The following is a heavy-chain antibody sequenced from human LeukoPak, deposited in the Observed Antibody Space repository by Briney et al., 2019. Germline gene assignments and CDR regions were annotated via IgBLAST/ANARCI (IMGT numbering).Heavy chain of an antibody. CDR3: TRGDYYNSSGYNWLIDY. D-gene: IGHD3-22*01. V-gene: IGHV3-49*03. CDR1: GFTFGAYG. Sequence: GGSLRLSCIASGFTFGAYGLSWFRQAPGQGMEWVGFFRSKAYGGTTEYAASVQGRFSISREDSKCIAYLQMNSLRNEDTAVYYCTRGDYYNSSGYNWLIDYWGQGTLVTVSS. J-gene: IGHJ4*02. CDR2: FRSKAYGGTT.